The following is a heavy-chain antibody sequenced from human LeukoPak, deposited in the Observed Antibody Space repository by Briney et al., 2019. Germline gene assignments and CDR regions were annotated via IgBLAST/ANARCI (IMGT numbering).Heavy chain of an antibody. CDR3: ARRYYDILTGSYYFDY. CDR1: DGSFSGYY. D-gene: IGHD3-9*01. J-gene: IGHJ4*02. V-gene: IGHV4-34*01. CDR2: IKHSGST. Sequence: SETLSLTCAVYDGSFSGYYWSWIRQPPGRGLEWIGEIKHSGSTNYNPSLKSRVAISVDTSKNQFSLKLRSVTAADTAVYYCARRYYDILTGSYYFDYWGQGTLVTVSS.